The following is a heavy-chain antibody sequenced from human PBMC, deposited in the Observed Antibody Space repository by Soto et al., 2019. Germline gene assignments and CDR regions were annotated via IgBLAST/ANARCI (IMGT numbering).Heavy chain of an antibody. D-gene: IGHD1-1*01. J-gene: IGHJ4*02. CDR1: GFTFSSYS. CDR2: ISSSSSTI. CDR3: ARDLLSLSRTGVGCLGY. V-gene: IGHV3-48*02. Sequence: EVPLVESGGGLVQPGGSLRLSCAASGFTFSSYSMNWVRQAPGKGLEWVSYISSSSSTIYYADSVKGRFTISRDNAKNSLYLQMNSLRDEDTAVYYCARDLLSLSRTGVGCLGYWGQGTLVTVSS.